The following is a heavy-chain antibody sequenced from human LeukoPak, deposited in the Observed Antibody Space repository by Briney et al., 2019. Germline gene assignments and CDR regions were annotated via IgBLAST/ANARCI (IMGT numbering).Heavy chain of an antibody. J-gene: IGHJ4*02. Sequence: GASVKVSCKASGYTFTSYDINWVRQATGQGLEWMGWMNPNSGNTGYAQKFQGRVTMTTDTSTSTAYMELRSLRSDDTAVYYCARGRSIVPAALDYWGQGTLVTVSS. CDR3: ARGRSIVPAALDY. CDR2: MNPNSGNT. CDR1: GYTFTSYD. D-gene: IGHD2-2*01. V-gene: IGHV1-8*01.